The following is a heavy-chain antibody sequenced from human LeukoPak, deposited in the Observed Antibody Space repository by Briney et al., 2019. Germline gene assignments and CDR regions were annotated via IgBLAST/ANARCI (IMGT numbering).Heavy chain of an antibody. V-gene: IGHV1-2*04. D-gene: IGHD3-9*01. CDR2: INPNSGGT. CDR1: GYTFTGYY. CDR3: ARSKGLRYFDPSPYYFDY. J-gene: IGHJ4*02. Sequence: ASVKVSCKASGYTFTGYYMHWVRQAPGQGLEWMGWINPNSGGTNYAQKFQGWVTMTRDTSISTAYMELSRLRSDDTAVYYCARSKGLRYFDPSPYYFDYWGQGTLVTVSS.